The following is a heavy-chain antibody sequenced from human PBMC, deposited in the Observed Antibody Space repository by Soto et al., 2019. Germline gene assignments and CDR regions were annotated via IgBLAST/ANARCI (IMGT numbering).Heavy chain of an antibody. CDR1: GDTLSSYA. D-gene: IGHD2-2*01. CDR2: IIPISGTA. CDR3: ARSQGSSTSLEIYYYYYYGMDV. V-gene: IGHV1-69*01. J-gene: IGHJ6*02. Sequence: QVQLVQSGAEVKKPGSSVKVSCKASGDTLSSYAISWVRQAPGQGLEWMGGIIPISGTANYAQKFQGRVTITADESTSTAFMELSSLRSEDTAVYYCARSQGSSTSLEIYYYYYYGMDVWGQGTTVTVSS.